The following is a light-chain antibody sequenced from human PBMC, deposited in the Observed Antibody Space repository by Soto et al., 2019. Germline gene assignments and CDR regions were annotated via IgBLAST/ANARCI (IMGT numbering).Light chain of an antibody. CDR3: SSYTSSNSVV. V-gene: IGLV2-14*01. Sequence: QSALTQPASVSGSPGQSITISCTGTSNDVGDYNYVSWYQLHPAKAPKLMIYDVSSRPSGVSDRFSGSKFGNTASLTVSGLQDEDEADYYCSSYTSSNSVVFGGGTKLTVL. CDR1: SNDVGDYNY. CDR2: DVS. J-gene: IGLJ3*02.